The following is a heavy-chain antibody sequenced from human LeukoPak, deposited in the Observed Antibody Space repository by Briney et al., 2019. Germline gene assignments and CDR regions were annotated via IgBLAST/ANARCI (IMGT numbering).Heavy chain of an antibody. CDR1: GDSVSSNSAA. J-gene: IGHJ4*02. Sequence: PSQTLSLTCAISGDSVSSNSAAWNWIRQSPSRGLEWLGRTYYRSKWYNDYAVSVKSRITINPDTSKNQFSLKLSSVTAADTAVYYCARVIVLMVYAIDYWGQGTLVTVSS. D-gene: IGHD2-8*01. CDR3: ARVIVLMVYAIDY. CDR2: TYYRSKWYN. V-gene: IGHV6-1*01.